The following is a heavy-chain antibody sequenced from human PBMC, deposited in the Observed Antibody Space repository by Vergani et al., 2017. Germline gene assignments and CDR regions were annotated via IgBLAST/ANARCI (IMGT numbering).Heavy chain of an antibody. Sequence: QVTLKESGPVLVKPTETLTLTCTVSGFSLSNARMGVSWIRQPPGKALEWLAHIFSNDEKSYSTSLKSRLTISKDTSKSQVVLTMTNMDPVDTATYYCARIAEYYYDSSGYYKHFDYWGQGTLVTVSS. J-gene: IGHJ4*02. D-gene: IGHD3-22*01. CDR2: IFSNDEK. V-gene: IGHV2-26*01. CDR1: GFSLSNARMG. CDR3: ARIAEYYYDSSGYYKHFDY.